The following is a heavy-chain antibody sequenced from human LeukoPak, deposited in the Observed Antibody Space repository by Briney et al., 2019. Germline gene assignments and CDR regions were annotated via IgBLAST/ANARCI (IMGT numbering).Heavy chain of an antibody. CDR1: GFTFSSYA. CDR2: ISYDGSNK. J-gene: IGHJ6*03. D-gene: IGHD1-26*01. CDR3: ARMGLGATDPYYYYYYMDV. V-gene: IGHV3-30-3*01. Sequence: GGSLRLSCAASGFTFSSYAMHWVRQAPGKGLEWVAVISYDGSNKYYADSVKGRFTISRDNSKNTLYLQMNSLRAEDTAVYYCARMGLGATDPYYYYYYMDVWGKGTTVTVSS.